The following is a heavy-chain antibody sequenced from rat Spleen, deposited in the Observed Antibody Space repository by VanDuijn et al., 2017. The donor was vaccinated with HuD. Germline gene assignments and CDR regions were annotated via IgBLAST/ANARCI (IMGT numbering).Heavy chain of an antibody. CDR2: ISTGGGNT. CDR1: GFTFSNCY. Sequence: EVQLVESGGGLVQPGRSMRLSCAASGFTFSNCYMAWVRQAPTKGLEWVASISTGGGNTYYPDSVKGRFTISRDNAKSSLYLQMNSLKSEDTATYYCARQGIGITRDYVMDAWGQGASVIVSS. D-gene: IGHD1-5*01. J-gene: IGHJ4*01. CDR3: ARQGIGITRDYVMDA. V-gene: IGHV5-25*01.